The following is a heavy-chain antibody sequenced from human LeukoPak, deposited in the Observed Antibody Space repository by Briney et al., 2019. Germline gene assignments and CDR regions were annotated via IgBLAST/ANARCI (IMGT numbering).Heavy chain of an antibody. CDR1: GFTFSSYE. V-gene: IGHV3-48*03. CDR2: NSSSGGTI. Sequence: GGSLRLSCAASGFTFSSYEMNWVRQAPGKGLEWVSYNSSSGGTIYYADSVKGRFTISRDNAKNSLYLQMNSLRAEDTAVYYCARLSSGWYNWFDPWGQGTLVTVSS. J-gene: IGHJ5*02. CDR3: ARLSSGWYNWFDP. D-gene: IGHD6-19*01.